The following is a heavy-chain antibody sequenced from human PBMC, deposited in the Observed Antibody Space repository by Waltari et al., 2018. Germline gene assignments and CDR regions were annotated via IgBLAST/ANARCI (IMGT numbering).Heavy chain of an antibody. Sequence: EVQLVESGGGWVQPGGSLRYSREASGVDFSQFGMCWVRQAPGKGMGWMANINQDESETYYVDSVKGRFTISRDNARNSLYLQMTSLRAEDTSFYYCARGTELQLPNNWFDSWGRGTLVTVSS. V-gene: IGHV3-7*01. CDR1: GVDFSQFG. CDR2: INQDESET. D-gene: IGHD1-7*01. CDR3: ARGTELQLPNNWFDS. J-gene: IGHJ5*01.